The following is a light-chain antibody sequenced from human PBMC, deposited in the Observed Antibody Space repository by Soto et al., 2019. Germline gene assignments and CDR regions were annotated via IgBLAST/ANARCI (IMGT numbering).Light chain of an antibody. J-gene: IGKJ1*01. V-gene: IGKV1-5*01. CDR3: QKYNSYFRWT. CDR1: QSISSW. Sequence: DIQMTQSPSTLSASVGDRVTITCRASQSISSWLAWYQQKPGKDPKLLIYDASSLESGVPSRFSGSGSGTEFSLTISRLQPDDFATYYCQKYNSYFRWTFGQGTNVEIK. CDR2: DAS.